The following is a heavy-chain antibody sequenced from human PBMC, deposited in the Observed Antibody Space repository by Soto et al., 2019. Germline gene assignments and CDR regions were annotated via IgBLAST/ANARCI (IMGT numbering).Heavy chain of an antibody. CDR1: GGTFSSYA. D-gene: IGHD3-22*01. Sequence: VASVKVSCKASGGTFSSYAISWVRQAPGQGLEWMGGIIPIFGTANYAQKFQGRVTITADKSTSTAYMELSSLRSEDTAVYYCARHSHTSYYYDSSGYYQYWGQGTLVTVSS. J-gene: IGHJ4*02. V-gene: IGHV1-69*06. CDR3: ARHSHTSYYYDSSGYYQY. CDR2: IIPIFGTA.